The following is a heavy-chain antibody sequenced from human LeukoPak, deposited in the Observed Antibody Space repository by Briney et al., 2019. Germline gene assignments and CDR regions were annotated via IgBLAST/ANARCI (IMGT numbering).Heavy chain of an antibody. CDR2: IWYDGRNE. CDR1: RFTFRNYG. V-gene: IGHV3-33*01. CDR3: ARDKGEIAADY. J-gene: IGHJ4*02. D-gene: IGHD6-13*01. Sequence: PGRSLRLSGVASRFTFRNYGMHWVRQAPGKGREWVEVIWYDGRNEIYADSVKGRFTIYRDNSKNPVYLQMNSLSAEDTAVYYCARDKGEIAADYWGQGTLVTVSS.